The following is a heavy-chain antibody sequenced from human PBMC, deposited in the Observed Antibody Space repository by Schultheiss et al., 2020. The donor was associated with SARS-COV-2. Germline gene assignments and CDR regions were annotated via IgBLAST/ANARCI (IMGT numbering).Heavy chain of an antibody. CDR1: GFTFGDYA. CDR3: CGSSGYTGSLYYFDY. V-gene: IGHV3-49*03. CDR2: IRSKAYGGTT. Sequence: GESLKISCTASGFTFGDYAMSWFRQAPGKGLEWVGFIRSKAYGGTTEYAASVKGRFTISRDDSKSIAYLQMNSLKTEDTAVYYCCGSSGYTGSLYYFDYWGQGTLVTVSS. J-gene: IGHJ4*02. D-gene: IGHD3-22*01.